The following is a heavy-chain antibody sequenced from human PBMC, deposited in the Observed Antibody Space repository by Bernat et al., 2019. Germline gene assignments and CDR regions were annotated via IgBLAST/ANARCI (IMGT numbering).Heavy chain of an antibody. J-gene: IGHJ4*02. CDR1: GFTFSSYA. CDR3: ARDGWRYDFWSGYYTGISYFDY. Sequence: QVQLVESGGGVVQPGRSLRLSCAAPGFTFSSYAMHWVRQAPGKGLEWVAVISYDGSNKYYADSVKGRFTISRDNSKNTLYLQMNSLRAEDTAVYYCARDGWRYDFWSGYYTGISYFDYWGQGTLVTVSS. CDR2: ISYDGSNK. D-gene: IGHD3-3*01. V-gene: IGHV3-30-3*01.